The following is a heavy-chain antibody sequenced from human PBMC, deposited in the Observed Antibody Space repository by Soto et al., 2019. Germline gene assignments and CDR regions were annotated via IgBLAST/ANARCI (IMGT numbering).Heavy chain of an antibody. CDR3: ARLWSEREPNFDY. CDR2: IRSKANSYAT. D-gene: IGHD1-26*01. J-gene: IGHJ4*02. V-gene: IGHV3-73*01. CDR1: GYTFIDSA. Sequence: GGFLRLSCAASGYTFIDSAIHWVRQASGKGLEWVGRIRSKANSYATVYAASVRGRFTISRDDSQNTAYLQMNSLKTEDTAVYYCARLWSEREPNFDYWGQGTLVTVS.